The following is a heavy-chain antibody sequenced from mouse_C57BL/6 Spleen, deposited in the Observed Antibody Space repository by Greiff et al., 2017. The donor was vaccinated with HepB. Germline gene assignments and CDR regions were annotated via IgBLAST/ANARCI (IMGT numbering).Heavy chain of an antibody. J-gene: IGHJ3*01. Sequence: EVQGVESGGGLVKPGGSLKLSCAASGFTFSSYTMSWVRQTPEKRLEWVATISGGGGNTYYPDSVKGRFTISRDNAKNTLYLQMSSLRSEDTALYYCARHYYGSSSAWFAYWGQGTLVTVSA. D-gene: IGHD1-1*01. V-gene: IGHV5-9*01. CDR2: ISGGGGNT. CDR1: GFTFSSYT. CDR3: ARHYYGSSSAWFAY.